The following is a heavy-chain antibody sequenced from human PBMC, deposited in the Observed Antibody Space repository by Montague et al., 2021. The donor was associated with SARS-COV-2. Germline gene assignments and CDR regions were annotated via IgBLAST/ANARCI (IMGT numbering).Heavy chain of an antibody. CDR1: GFSLSTRGVG. D-gene: IGHD1-14*01. CDR3: ARTQPEPEPVPVDAFDI. CDR2: IYWNEEN. V-gene: IGHV2-5*01. Sequence: PALVKPTQTLTLTCTFSGFSLSTRGVGVGWIRQPPGKALEWLALIYWNEENRYSPSLRSRLTITKETSKNQVVLTMTNMDPVDTATYYCARTQPEPEPVPVDAFDIWDQGTIVTVSS. J-gene: IGHJ3*02.